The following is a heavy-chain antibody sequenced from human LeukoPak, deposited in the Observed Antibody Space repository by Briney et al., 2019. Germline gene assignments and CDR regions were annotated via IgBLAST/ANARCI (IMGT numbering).Heavy chain of an antibody. D-gene: IGHD3-22*01. V-gene: IGHV3-66*04. CDR3: ARPLFGGYSSYYGMDV. J-gene: IGHJ6*02. Sequence: GGSLRLSCAASGFTVSSNYMSWVRQAPGKGLEWVSVIYSGGSTYYADSVKGRFTISRDNSKNTLYLQMNSLRAEDTAVYYCARPLFGGYSSYYGMDVWGQGTTVTVSS. CDR2: IYSGGST. CDR1: GFTVSSNY.